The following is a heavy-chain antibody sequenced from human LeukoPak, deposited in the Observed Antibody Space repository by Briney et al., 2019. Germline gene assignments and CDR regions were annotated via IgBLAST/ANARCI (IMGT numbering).Heavy chain of an antibody. J-gene: IGHJ4*02. CDR2: IIPILGIA. CDR3: ARALHDYGDS. V-gene: IGHV1-69*04. Sequence: AASVKVSCKASGGTFSSYAISWVRQAPGQGLEWMGRIIPILGIANYAQKFQGRVTITADKSASTAYMELSSLRSEDTAVYYCARALHDYGDSWGQGTLVTVSS. CDR1: GGTFSSYA.